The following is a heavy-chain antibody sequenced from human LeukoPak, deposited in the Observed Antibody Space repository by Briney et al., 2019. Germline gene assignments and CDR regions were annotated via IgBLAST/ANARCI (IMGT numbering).Heavy chain of an antibody. CDR2: VYRSGST. Sequence: KPSETLSLTCTVSGGSISNYYWNWIRQPPGKRLEWIGYVYRSGSTNYNPSLKSRVTMSVDTSKNQFSLKLNSVTAADTAVYYCAREYGDFDYWGQGTLVTVSS. CDR3: AREYGDFDY. V-gene: IGHV4-59*12. D-gene: IGHD4-17*01. J-gene: IGHJ4*02. CDR1: GGSISNYY.